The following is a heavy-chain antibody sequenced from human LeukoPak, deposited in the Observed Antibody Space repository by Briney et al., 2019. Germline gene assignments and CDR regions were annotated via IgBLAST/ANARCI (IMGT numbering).Heavy chain of an antibody. CDR1: GFTFSSYA. CDR2: ISGSGDST. D-gene: IGHD2-21*02. V-gene: IGHV3-23*01. CDR3: AKAGGDYYYYYAMDV. J-gene: IGHJ6*02. Sequence: GGSLRLSCAASGFTFSSYAMNWVRQAPGKGLEWVSVISGSGDSTYYADSVKGRFTISRDNSKNTLYMQVNSLRAEDTAVYYCAKAGGDYYYYYAMDVWGQGTTVTVSS.